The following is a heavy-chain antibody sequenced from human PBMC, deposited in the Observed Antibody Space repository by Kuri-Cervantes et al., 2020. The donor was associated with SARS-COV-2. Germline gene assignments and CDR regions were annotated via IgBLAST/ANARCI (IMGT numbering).Heavy chain of an antibody. CDR3: ARGDSLLDWGSDYYYYMDV. CDR1: GGSISSGGYY. V-gene: IGHV4-30-2*01. Sequence: SETLSLTCTVSGGSISSGGYYWSWIRQPPGKGLEWIGYIYHSGSTYYNPSLKSRVTISVDRSKNQFSLKLSSVTAADTAVYYCARGDSLLDWGSDYYYYMDVRGKGTTVTVSS. D-gene: IGHD7-27*01. J-gene: IGHJ6*03. CDR2: IYHSGST.